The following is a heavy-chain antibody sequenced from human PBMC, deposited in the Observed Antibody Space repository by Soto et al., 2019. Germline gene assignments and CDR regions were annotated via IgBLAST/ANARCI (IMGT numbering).Heavy chain of an antibody. CDR3: AREYCTGSGCSPFFDY. CDR2: INANSGGT. V-gene: IGHV1-2*02. J-gene: IGHJ4*01. Sequence: ASVKVSCKASGYTFTGYSIHWVRQAPGQGLEWMGWINANSGGTNYAQKFQGRVTMTRDTSIITAYMDLSRLTSDDTAVYYCAREYCTGSGCSPFFDYWG. CDR1: GYTFTGYS. D-gene: IGHD2-15*01.